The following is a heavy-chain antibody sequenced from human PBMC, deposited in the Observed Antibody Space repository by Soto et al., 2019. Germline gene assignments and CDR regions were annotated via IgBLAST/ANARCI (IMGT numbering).Heavy chain of an antibody. CDR3: VFGLDYADDGWLDP. D-gene: IGHD4-17*01. Sequence: GRTLKLSSAASEFCFSDYYMTWVRQAPGKGLEWVSYISNSGSTIYYADSVKGRFTISRDNAKNSLYLQMNSLRAEDTAVYYVVFGLDYADDGWLDPWGKAILVT. V-gene: IGHV3-11*01. J-gene: IGHJ5*02. CDR2: ISNSGSTI. CDR1: EFCFSDYY.